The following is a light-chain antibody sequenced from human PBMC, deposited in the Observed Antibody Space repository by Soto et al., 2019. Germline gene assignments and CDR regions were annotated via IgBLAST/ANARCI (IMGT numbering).Light chain of an antibody. V-gene: IGKV3-11*01. CDR1: QSVSSY. Sequence: EIVMTQSPATLSVSPGERATLSCGASQSVSSYLAWYQQKPGQAPRLLIYDASTRATGIPARFSGSGSGTDFTLTITSLEPEDFAVYYCQQRSNWPPTFGQGTKVDI. CDR2: DAS. CDR3: QQRSNWPPT. J-gene: IGKJ1*01.